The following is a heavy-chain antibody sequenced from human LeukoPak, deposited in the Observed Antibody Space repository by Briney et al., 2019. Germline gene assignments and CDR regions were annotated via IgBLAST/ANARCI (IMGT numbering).Heavy chain of an antibody. CDR3: ARGGAIVVVPAAELRFDP. CDR2: IIPILGIA. D-gene: IGHD2-2*01. Sequence: GSSVKVSCKASGGTFSSYTINWVRQAPGQGLEWMGRIIPILGIANYAQKFQGRVTITADKPTSTAYMELSSLRSEDTAVYYCARGGAIVVVPAAELRFDPWGQGTLVTVSS. CDR1: GGTFSSYT. V-gene: IGHV1-69*02. J-gene: IGHJ5*02.